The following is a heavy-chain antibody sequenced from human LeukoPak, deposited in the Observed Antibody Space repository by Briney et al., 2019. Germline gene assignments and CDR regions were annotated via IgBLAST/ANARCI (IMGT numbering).Heavy chain of an antibody. J-gene: IGHJ4*02. CDR1: GFSFSDYY. Sequence: PGGSLRLSCAASGFSFSDYYMSWLGQAPGRGLEWVSYISTSSSNTNYADSVKARFTISRHNAKNSLYLQMNSLRAEDTAVYYCARGAQADGYWGQGTLVTVSS. CDR2: ISTSSSNT. CDR3: ARGAQADGY. D-gene: IGHD5-24*01. V-gene: IGHV3-11*05.